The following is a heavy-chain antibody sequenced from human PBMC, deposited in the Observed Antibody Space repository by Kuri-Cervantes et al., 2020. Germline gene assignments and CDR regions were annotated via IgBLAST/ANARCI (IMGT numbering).Heavy chain of an antibody. CDR1: GGSISSGDYY. V-gene: IGHV4-30-4*01. D-gene: IGHD3/OR15-3a*01. CDR3: ARVDPPPYAFDI. CDR2: IYYSGST. J-gene: IGHJ3*02. Sequence: SETLSLTCTVSGGSISSGDYYWSWIRQPPGKGLEWIGYIYYSGSTYYNPSLKSRVTISVDTSKNQFSLKLSSVTAADTAVYYCARVDPPPYAFDIWGQGTMVTVSS.